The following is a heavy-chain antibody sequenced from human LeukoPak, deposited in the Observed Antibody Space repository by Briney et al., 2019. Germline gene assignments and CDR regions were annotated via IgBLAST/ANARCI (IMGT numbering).Heavy chain of an antibody. Sequence: GGSLRLFCVASGFTFTSYIMNWVRQAPGKGLEWVSYISSGSSTIYYADSVKGRFTISRDNAKNSLYLQMNSLRVEDTAVYYCARRYLYSGNDIDDYWGQGTVITVSS. CDR1: GFTFTSYI. D-gene: IGHD1-26*01. CDR3: ARRYLYSGNDIDDY. J-gene: IGHJ4*02. CDR2: ISSGSSTI. V-gene: IGHV3-48*01.